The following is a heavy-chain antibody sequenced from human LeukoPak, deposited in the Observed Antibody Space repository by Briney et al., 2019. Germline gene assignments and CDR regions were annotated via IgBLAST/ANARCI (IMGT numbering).Heavy chain of an antibody. CDR1: SFTFTSYA. CDR3: AKEQAAGSSSWYSTFDY. D-gene: IGHD6-13*01. CDR2: ISGSGGST. Sequence: GGSLRLSCAASSFTFTSYAMSWVRQAPGKGLEWVSGISGSGGSTYYADSVTGRFAISRDNSKNTLYLQMNSLRAEDTAVYYCAKEQAAGSSSWYSTFDYWGQGTLVTVFS. V-gene: IGHV3-23*01. J-gene: IGHJ4*02.